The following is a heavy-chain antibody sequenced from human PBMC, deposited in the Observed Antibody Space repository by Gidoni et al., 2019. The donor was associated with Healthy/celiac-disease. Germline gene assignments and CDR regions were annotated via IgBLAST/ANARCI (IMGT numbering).Heavy chain of an antibody. V-gene: IGHV1-46*01. Sequence: QVQLVQSGAEVKKPGASVKVSCKASGYTFTSYYMHWVRQAPGQGLAWIGIINPSGGSTSYAQKFQGRVTMTRDTSTSTVYMELSSLRSEDTAVYYCARGGRLGYCSSTSCYTRGNWFDPWGQGTLVTVSS. CDR1: GYTFTSYY. J-gene: IGHJ5*02. CDR3: ARGGRLGYCSSTSCYTRGNWFDP. CDR2: INPSGGST. D-gene: IGHD2-2*02.